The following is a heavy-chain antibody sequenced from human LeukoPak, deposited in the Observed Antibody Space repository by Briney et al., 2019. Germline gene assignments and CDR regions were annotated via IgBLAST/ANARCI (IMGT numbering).Heavy chain of an antibody. Sequence: SETLSLTCTVSGGSISSGGYYWSWIRQHPGKGLEWIGYINYSGSTYYNPSLKSRVTISVDTSKNQFSLKLSSVTAADTAVYYCARTISSGLYYYGMDVWGQGTTVTVSS. CDR3: ARTISSGLYYYGMDV. V-gene: IGHV4-31*03. CDR1: GGSISSGGYY. J-gene: IGHJ6*02. CDR2: INYSGST. D-gene: IGHD6-19*01.